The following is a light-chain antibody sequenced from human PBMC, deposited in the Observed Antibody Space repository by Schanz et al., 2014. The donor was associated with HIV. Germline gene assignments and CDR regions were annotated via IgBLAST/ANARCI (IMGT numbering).Light chain of an antibody. CDR3: ASWNVSLNGVI. J-gene: IGLJ2*01. CDR2: GNS. V-gene: IGLV1-40*01. CDR1: SSNIGAGHD. Sequence: QSVLTQPPSASGTPGQRVTISCTGSSSNIGAGHDVHWYQQLPGTAPKLLIYGNSNRPSGVPDRFSGSKSGTSASLAITGLQSEDEADYYCASWNVSLNGVIFGGGTKLTVL.